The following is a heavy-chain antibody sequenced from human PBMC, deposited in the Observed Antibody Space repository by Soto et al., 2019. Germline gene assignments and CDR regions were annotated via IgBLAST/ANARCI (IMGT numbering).Heavy chain of an antibody. D-gene: IGHD2-21*02. Sequence: TSETLSLTCGAYGGPFSGYYWSWIRQPPGKGLEWIGEINQSGSTNYNPSLKSRVTISVDRSKNQFSLKVSSVTAADTAVYYCASQVVTAGKTDYWGQGTLVTVSS. V-gene: IGHV4-34*01. CDR2: INQSGST. CDR1: GGPFSGYY. CDR3: ASQVVTAGKTDY. J-gene: IGHJ4*02.